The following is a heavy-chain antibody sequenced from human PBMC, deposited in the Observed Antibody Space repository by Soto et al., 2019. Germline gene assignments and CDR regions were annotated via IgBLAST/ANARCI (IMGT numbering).Heavy chain of an antibody. V-gene: IGHV3-9*01. D-gene: IGHD5-12*01. CDR1: GFTFDDYA. CDR3: ARGLGGYDPGRLDS. CDR2: ISWNSGRI. Sequence: EVHLVESGGGLVPPGRSLTLSCAASGFTFDDYAMHWVRQRPGKGLEAVSGISWNSGRIEYADSVKGRFTISRDNAKNSLYLQMNSLGAEDTAFYYCARGLGGYDPGRLDSWGQGTLVTVSS. J-gene: IGHJ4*02.